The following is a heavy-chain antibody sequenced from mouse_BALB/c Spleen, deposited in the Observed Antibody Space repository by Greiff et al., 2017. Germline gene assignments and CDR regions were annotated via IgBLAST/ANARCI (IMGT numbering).Heavy chain of an antibody. Sequence: VQLQQPGAELVKPGASVKLSCKASGYTFTSYWMHWVQQRPEQGLEWIGEINPSNGRTNYNEKFKSKATLTVDKSSSTAYMQLSSLTSEDSAVYYCAITTVDYAMDYWGQGTSVTVSS. J-gene: IGHJ4*01. D-gene: IGHD1-1*01. CDR3: AITTVDYAMDY. V-gene: IGHV1S81*02. CDR2: INPSNGRT. CDR1: GYTFTSYW.